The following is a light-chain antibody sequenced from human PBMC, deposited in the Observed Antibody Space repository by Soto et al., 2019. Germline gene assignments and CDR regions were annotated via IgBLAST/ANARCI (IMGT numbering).Light chain of an antibody. J-gene: IGLJ1*01. CDR2: SNN. Sequence: SAVPQPPSASGTPGQPVTFYCSGSSSNIGSNTVNWYQQLPGTAPKLLIYSNNQRPSGVPDRFSGSKSGTSASLAISGLQSEDEADYYCAAWDDSLNGPGNYVFGTGTQLTVL. CDR1: SSNIGSNT. CDR3: AAWDDSLNGPGNYV. V-gene: IGLV1-44*01.